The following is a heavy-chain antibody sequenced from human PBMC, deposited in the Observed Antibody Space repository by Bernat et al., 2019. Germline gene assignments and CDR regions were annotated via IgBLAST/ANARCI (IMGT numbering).Heavy chain of an antibody. Sequence: QVQLVQSGAEVKKPGASVKVSCKASGYTFTSYGITWVRQAPGQGLEWMGWISAYNGNTNYAQKLQGRVTITTDTSTSTAYMELRSLRSDDTAVYYCARVNYCTCCDLFEYFQHWGQGTLVTVSS. CDR1: GYTFTSYG. CDR3: ARVNYCTCCDLFEYFQH. J-gene: IGHJ1*01. D-gene: IGHD2-8*02. V-gene: IGHV1-18*01. CDR2: ISAYNGNT.